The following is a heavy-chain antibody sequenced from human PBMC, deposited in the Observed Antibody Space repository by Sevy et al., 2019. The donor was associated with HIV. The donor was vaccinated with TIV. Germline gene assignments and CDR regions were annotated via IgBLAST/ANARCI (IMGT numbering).Heavy chain of an antibody. CDR1: GFTFSGSA. Sequence: GGSLRLSCAASGFTFSGSAMHWVRQASGKGLEWIGRIRSKASSYATVYAASVKGRFTISRDDSKNTAYLQMNSLKIEDTAAYYCVSLLYYYEEYNAMDVWGQGTTVTVSS. V-gene: IGHV3-73*01. D-gene: IGHD3-22*01. J-gene: IGHJ6*02. CDR3: VSLLYYYEEYNAMDV. CDR2: IRSKASSYAT.